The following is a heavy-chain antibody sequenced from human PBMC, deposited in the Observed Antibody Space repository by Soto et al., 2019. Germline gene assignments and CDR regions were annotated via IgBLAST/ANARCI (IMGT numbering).Heavy chain of an antibody. V-gene: IGHV3-30*18. CDR1: GFTLSSYG. CDR3: AKISITMVRGDAFDI. CDR2: ISYDGSNK. Sequence: QVQLVESGGGVVQPGRSLRLSCAASGFTLSSYGMHWVRQAPGKGLEWVAVISYDGSNKYYADSVKGRFTISRDNSKNTLYLQMNSLRAEDTAVYYCAKISITMVRGDAFDIWGQGTMVTVSS. D-gene: IGHD3-10*01. J-gene: IGHJ3*02.